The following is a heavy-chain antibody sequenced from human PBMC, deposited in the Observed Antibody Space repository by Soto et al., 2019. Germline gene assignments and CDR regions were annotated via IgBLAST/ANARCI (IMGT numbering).Heavy chain of an antibody. CDR3: ARDLGTEWELVSPNDDDFDI. V-gene: IGHV1-69*13. D-gene: IGHD1-26*01. J-gene: IGHJ3*02. Sequence: ASVKVSCKASGGTFSSYAISWVRQAPGQGLEWMGGIIPIFGTANYAQKFQGRVTITADESTSTAYMELSSLRSEDTAVYYCARDLGTEWELVSPNDDDFDIWGQGTMVTVSS. CDR1: GGTFSSYA. CDR2: IIPIFGTA.